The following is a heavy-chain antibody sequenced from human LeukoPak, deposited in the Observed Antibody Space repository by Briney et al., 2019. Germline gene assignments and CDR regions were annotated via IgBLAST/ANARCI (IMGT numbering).Heavy chain of an antibody. V-gene: IGHV3-23*01. J-gene: IGHJ4*02. CDR2: ISGSGGST. CDR3: AKGRSNIVANYFDY. Sequence: GGSLRLSCAASGFTFSSYAMSWVRQAPGKGLEWVSAISGSGGSTYYADSVKGRFTISRDNSKNRLYLQMNSLRAEDTAVYYCAKGRSNIVANYFDYWGQGTLVTVSS. CDR1: GFTFSSYA. D-gene: IGHD5-12*01.